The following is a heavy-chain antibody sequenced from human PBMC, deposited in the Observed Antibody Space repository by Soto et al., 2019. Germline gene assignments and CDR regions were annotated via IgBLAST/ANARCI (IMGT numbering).Heavy chain of an antibody. V-gene: IGHV4-61*01. CDR2: VYYTGST. D-gene: IGHD3-22*01. CDR3: ARAIHDYDSSGYLSFDY. CDR1: GGSVSSGNYY. Sequence: QVQLHESGPGLVKPSETLSLTCAVSGGSVSSGNYYWSWLRQPPGKGLEWIGYVYYTGSTNYNPSLKSRVTISVDMSKNQFSLRLSSVTAADTAVYFCARAIHDYDSSGYLSFDYWGQGTLVTISS. J-gene: IGHJ4*02.